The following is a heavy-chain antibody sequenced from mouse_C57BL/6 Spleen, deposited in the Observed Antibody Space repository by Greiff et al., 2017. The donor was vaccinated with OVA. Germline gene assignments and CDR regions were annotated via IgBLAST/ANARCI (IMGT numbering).Heavy chain of an antibody. CDR3: ASEDSNYVGYFDV. Sequence: VQLQQSGAELVKPGASVKISCKASGYAFSSYWMNWVKQRPGKGLEWIGQIYPGDGDTNYNGKFKGKATLTADKSSSTAYMQLSSLTSEDSAVYFCASEDSNYVGYFDVWGTGTTVTVSS. J-gene: IGHJ1*03. CDR2: IYPGDGDT. D-gene: IGHD2-5*01. V-gene: IGHV1-80*01. CDR1: GYAFSSYW.